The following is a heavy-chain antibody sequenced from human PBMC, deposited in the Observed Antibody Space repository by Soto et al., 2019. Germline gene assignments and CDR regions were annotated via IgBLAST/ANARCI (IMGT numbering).Heavy chain of an antibody. CDR2: ISHSGST. CDR1: GGSTSSGGYS. V-gene: IGHV4-30-2*01. CDR3: ARGGLLPDY. J-gene: IGHJ4*02. D-gene: IGHD6-19*01. Sequence: QLQLQESGSGLVKPSQTLSLTCAVSGGSTSSGGYSWSWLRQPPGKGLEWIGYISHSGSTYYNPSLKSRVTISVDTSKNQFSLRQSSVTAADTAVYYCARGGLLPDYWGQGTLVTVSS.